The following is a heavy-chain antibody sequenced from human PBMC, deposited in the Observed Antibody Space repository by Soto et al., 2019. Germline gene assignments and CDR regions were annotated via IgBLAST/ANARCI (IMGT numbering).Heavy chain of an antibody. V-gene: IGHV3-23*01. Sequence: GGSLRLSCAASGFTFSSYAMSWVRQAPGKGLEWVSAISGSGGSTYYADSVKGRFTISRDNSKNTLYLQMNSLRAEDTAVYYCAKAYATSGIKGKDTALGGTRSNWFDPWGQGTLVTVSS. CDR3: AKAYATSGIKGKDTALGGTRSNWFDP. CDR2: ISGSGGST. D-gene: IGHD3-10*01. J-gene: IGHJ5*02. CDR1: GFTFSSYA.